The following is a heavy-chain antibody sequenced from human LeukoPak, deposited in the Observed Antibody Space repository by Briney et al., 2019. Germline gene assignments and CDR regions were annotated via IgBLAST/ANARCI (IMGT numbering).Heavy chain of an antibody. CDR1: GGSFSGYY. Sequence: SETLSLTCAVYGGSFSGYYWSWIRQPPGKGLEWIGEINHSGSTNYNPSLKSRVTISVDRSKNQFSLKLSSVTAADTAVYYCARVGERFRVFDYWGQGTLVTVSS. D-gene: IGHD3-10*01. CDR3: ARVGERFRVFDY. V-gene: IGHV4-34*01. CDR2: INHSGST. J-gene: IGHJ4*02.